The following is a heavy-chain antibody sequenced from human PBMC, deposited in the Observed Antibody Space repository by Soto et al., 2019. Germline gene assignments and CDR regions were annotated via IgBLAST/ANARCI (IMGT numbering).Heavy chain of an antibody. CDR2: SFSSGTT. Sequence: PSETLSLTCTVSGDSISSGNKYWIWIRQPPGKGLEWIGYSFSSGTTYYNPSLKSRLTMSLDTSENQFSLKLNSLTDADTAVYYCARVPSPFDYYYAMDVWGQGTTVTVSS. J-gene: IGHJ6*02. CDR3: ARVPSPFDYYYAMDV. V-gene: IGHV4-30-4*01. D-gene: IGHD3-16*01. CDR1: GDSISSGNKY.